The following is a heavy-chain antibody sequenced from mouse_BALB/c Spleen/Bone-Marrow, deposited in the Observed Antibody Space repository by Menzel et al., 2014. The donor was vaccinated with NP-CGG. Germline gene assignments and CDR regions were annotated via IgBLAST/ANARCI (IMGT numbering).Heavy chain of an antibody. CDR2: ITNGGNYT. CDR3: VRNYYGYDGYFDS. CDR1: GFSFNSYG. Sequence: DVHLVESGGGLVKPGGSLKLSCTASGFSFNSYGMSWVRQTPEKRLEWVATITNGGNYTYYPDSVKGRFTISRDNVKNNLYLQMRSLRSEDTALYYCVRNYYGYDGYFDSWGQGTTLTVSS. J-gene: IGHJ2*01. D-gene: IGHD2-2*01. V-gene: IGHV5-9-2*01.